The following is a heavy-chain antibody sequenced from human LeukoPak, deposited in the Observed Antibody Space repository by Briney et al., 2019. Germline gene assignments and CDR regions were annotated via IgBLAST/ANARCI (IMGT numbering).Heavy chain of an antibody. D-gene: IGHD2-15*01. CDR1: GFSFSSYW. CDR3: ARGRPHGSDY. V-gene: IGHV3-74*01. Sequence: GGSLRLSCAASGFSFSSYWMNWVRQDPGKGLVWVSRISSDGSSTNYADSVKGRFTISRDNAKNTLYLQMNSLRVEDTAVYYCARGRPHGSDYWGQGTLVTVSS. CDR2: ISSDGSST. J-gene: IGHJ4*02.